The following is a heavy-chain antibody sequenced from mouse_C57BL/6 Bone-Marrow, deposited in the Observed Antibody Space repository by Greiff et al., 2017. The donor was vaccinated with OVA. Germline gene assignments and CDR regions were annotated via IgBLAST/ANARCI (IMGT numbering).Heavy chain of an antibody. CDR1: GFTFNTYA. J-gene: IGHJ1*03. CDR2: IRSKSSNYAT. D-gene: IGHD1-1*01. Sequence: EVQRVESGGGLVQPKGSLKLSCAASGFTFNTYAMHWVRQAPGKGLEWVARIRSKSSNYATYYADSVKDRFTISRDDSQSMLYLQMNNLKTEDTAMYYCVRGTTVVSYWYFDVWGTGTTVTVSS. CDR3: VRGTTVVSYWYFDV. V-gene: IGHV10-3*01.